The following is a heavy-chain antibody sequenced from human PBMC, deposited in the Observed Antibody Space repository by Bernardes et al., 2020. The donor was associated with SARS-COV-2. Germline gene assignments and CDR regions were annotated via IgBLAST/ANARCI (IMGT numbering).Heavy chain of an antibody. CDR3: AREELAEAESFDY. V-gene: IGHV3-33*01. CDR1: GFTFSSYG. Sequence: LRLSCAASGFTFSSYGMHWVRQAPGKGLEWVAVIWYDGGNKYYADSVKGRFTISRDNSKNTLYLQMNSLRAEDTAVYYCAREELAEAESFDYWGQGTLVTVSS. D-gene: IGHD6-13*01. J-gene: IGHJ4*02. CDR2: IWYDGGNK.